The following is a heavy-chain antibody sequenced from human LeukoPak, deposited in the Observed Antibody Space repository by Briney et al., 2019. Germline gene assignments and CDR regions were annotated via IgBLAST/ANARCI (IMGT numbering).Heavy chain of an antibody. CDR3: ARDKEWSGYSYVGYMDV. V-gene: IGHV1-2*02. D-gene: IGHD5-18*01. CDR1: GYTFTSYY. J-gene: IGHJ6*03. Sequence: GASVKVSCKASGYTFTSYYMHWVRQAPGQGREWMGWINPNSGGTNYAQKFQGRVTMTRDTSISTAYMELSRLRSDDTAVYYCARDKEWSGYSYVGYMDVWGKGTTVTISS. CDR2: INPNSGGT.